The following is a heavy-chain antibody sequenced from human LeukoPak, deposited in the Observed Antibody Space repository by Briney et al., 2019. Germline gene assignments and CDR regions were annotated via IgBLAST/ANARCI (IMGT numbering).Heavy chain of an antibody. CDR3: AREYGSGSYYNSGPYYFDY. J-gene: IGHJ4*02. CDR1: GYTFTSYA. CDR2: INTNTGNP. V-gene: IGHV7-4-1*02. Sequence: ASVKVSCKASGYTFTSYAMNWVRQAPGQGLEWMGWINTNTGNPTYAQGFTGRFVFSLDTSVSTAYLQISSLKAEDTAVYYCAREYGSGSYYNSGPYYFDYWGQGTLVTVSS. D-gene: IGHD3-10*01.